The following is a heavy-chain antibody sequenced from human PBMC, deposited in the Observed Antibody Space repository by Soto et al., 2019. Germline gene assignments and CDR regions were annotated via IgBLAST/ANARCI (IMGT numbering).Heavy chain of an antibody. CDR2: IYYSGST. J-gene: IGHJ4*02. CDR3: ARTLDYGDYVFDY. Sequence: PSETLSLTCTVSGGSISSSSYDWGWIRQPPGKGLEWIGSIYYSGSTYYNPSLKSRVTISVDTSKNQFSLKLSSVTAADTAVYYCARTLDYGDYVFDYWGQGTLVTVSS. D-gene: IGHD4-17*01. CDR1: GGSISSSSYD. V-gene: IGHV4-39*01.